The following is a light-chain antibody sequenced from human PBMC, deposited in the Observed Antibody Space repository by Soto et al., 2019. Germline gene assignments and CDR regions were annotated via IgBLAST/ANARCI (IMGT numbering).Light chain of an antibody. CDR1: QSVSNNY. J-gene: IGKJ3*01. Sequence: EIVLTQSPGTLSLSPGERATLSCRASQSVSNNYLAWFQQKPGQAPRVLIYGVSSRATGIPDRFSGGGSGTDFTLTISRLEPEDFAVYYCQQYDRSPFTFGPGTKVDIK. CDR3: QQYDRSPFT. CDR2: GVS. V-gene: IGKV3-20*01.